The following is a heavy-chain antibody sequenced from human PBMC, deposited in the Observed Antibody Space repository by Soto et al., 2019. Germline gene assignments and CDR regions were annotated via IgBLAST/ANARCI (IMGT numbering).Heavy chain of an antibody. CDR3: AFRDGHNYWLDAFDI. CDR2: IIPIFGTA. CDR1: GGTFSSNA. D-gene: IGHD5-12*01. J-gene: IGHJ3*02. V-gene: IGHV1-69*01. Sequence: QVQLVQSGAEVKKPGSSVRVSCKASGGTFSSNAVSWVRQAPGQGLEWMGGIIPIFGTANYAQKFQGRVTINADESTNTAYMELRSLRSEDTAVYFCAFRDGHNYWLDAFDIWGQGAMVTVSS.